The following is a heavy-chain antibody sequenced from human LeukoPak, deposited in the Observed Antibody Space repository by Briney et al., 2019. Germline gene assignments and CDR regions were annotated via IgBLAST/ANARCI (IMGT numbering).Heavy chain of an antibody. CDR3: AKEAGYSGYDYPDY. CDR2: INQDGSEK. D-gene: IGHD5-12*01. CDR1: GFTFTTYW. Sequence: PGGSLRLSCAASGFTFTTYWMSWVRQAPGKGLEWVANINQDGSEKKYVDSVRGRFTISRDNAKNSLYLQMNSLRAGDTAVYYCAKEAGYSGYDYPDYWGQGTLVTVSS. J-gene: IGHJ4*02. V-gene: IGHV3-7*04.